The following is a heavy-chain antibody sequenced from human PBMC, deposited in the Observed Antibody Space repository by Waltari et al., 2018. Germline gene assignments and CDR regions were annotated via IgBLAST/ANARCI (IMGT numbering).Heavy chain of an antibody. Sequence: QVQLVQSGAEVKKSGASVKVSCKASGYTFTTFSIHWVRQAPGQRLEWMGWINAGNGDRKDSQKCQGRLTFTRDTSANTAYMDLSSLRSEDTAVYYCTRGIKRGYSSGPENFDYWGQGALVTVSS. J-gene: IGHJ4*02. CDR3: TRGIKRGYSSGPENFDY. D-gene: IGHD5-18*01. CDR1: GYTFTTFS. V-gene: IGHV1-3*01. CDR2: INAGNGDR.